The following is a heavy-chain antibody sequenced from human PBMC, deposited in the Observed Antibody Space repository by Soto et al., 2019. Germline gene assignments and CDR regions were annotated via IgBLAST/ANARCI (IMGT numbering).Heavy chain of an antibody. V-gene: IGHV4-59*01. Sequence: SETLSLTCTVSCDSISTFYWGWMRQSPGKELEWIGYVYYTGSTNYNPSLKSRVTISVNRSKNQFSLKLTSANAADTAVYYCARGRTVRNYADDSSDYFYFFDYWGQGTQVTVSS. CDR3: ARGRTVRNYADDSSDYFYFFDY. D-gene: IGHD3-22*01. J-gene: IGHJ4*02. CDR1: CDSISTFY. CDR2: VYYTGST.